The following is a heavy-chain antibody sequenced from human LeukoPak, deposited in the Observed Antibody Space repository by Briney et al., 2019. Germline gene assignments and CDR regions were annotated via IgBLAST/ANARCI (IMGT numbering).Heavy chain of an antibody. CDR3: ARLGSYHDF. CDR2: IHSSGGS. D-gene: IGHD1-26*01. V-gene: IGHV4-4*09. Sequence: KPSETLSLTGTASVAPIRNYYWSWIQQTQEKGLEWMGHIHSSGGSSYYPSLKSRLTLSIDTSRNQLSLKLPSVTAADTAVYFCARLGSYHDFWGQGALVTVSS. J-gene: IGHJ4*02. CDR1: VAPIRNYY.